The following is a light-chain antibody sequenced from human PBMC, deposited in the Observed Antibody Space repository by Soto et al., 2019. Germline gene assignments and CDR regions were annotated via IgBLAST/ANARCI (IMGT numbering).Light chain of an antibody. Sequence: QSLLTQPASVSGSPGQSITISCTGTSIDVVGYNYVSWYQQHPGKAPKLMIYDVSNRPSGASNRFSGSKSGNTASLTISGLQAEDEADYYCSSYTSSSTYVFGTGTKVTGL. V-gene: IGLV2-14*01. CDR1: SIDVVGYNY. CDR3: SSYTSSSTYV. CDR2: DVS. J-gene: IGLJ1*01.